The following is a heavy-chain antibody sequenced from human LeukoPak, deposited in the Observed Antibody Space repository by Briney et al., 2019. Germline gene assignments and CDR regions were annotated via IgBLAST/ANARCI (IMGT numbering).Heavy chain of an antibody. J-gene: IGHJ4*02. D-gene: IGHD6-13*01. CDR3: AKDRPIAAACTLDY. Sequence: AGGSLRLSCAASGFTFSSYGMHWVRQAPGKGLEWVAFIRYDGSNKYYADSVKGRFTISRDNSKNTLYLQMNSLRAEDTAVYYCAKDRPIAAACTLDYWGQGTLVTASS. V-gene: IGHV3-30*02. CDR2: IRYDGSNK. CDR1: GFTFSSYG.